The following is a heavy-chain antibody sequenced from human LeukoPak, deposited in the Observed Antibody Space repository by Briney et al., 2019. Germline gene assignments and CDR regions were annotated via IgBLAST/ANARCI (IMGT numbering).Heavy chain of an antibody. V-gene: IGHV3-30-3*01. J-gene: IGHJ4*02. CDR3: ARDVAYDSSGRRHGDY. CDR2: ISYDGSNK. Sequence: GGSLRLSCAASGFTFSSYAMHWVRQAPGKGLEWVAIISYDGSNKYYADSVKGRFTISRDNSKNTLYLQMNSLRAADTAVYYCARDVAYDSSGRRHGDYWGQGTLVTVSS. D-gene: IGHD3-22*01. CDR1: GFTFSSYA.